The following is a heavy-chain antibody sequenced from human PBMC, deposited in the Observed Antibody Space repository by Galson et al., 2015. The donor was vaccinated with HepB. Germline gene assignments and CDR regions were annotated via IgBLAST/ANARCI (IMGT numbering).Heavy chain of an antibody. V-gene: IGHV3-30*04. CDR1: GFTFSSYA. CDR3: ARGRGYYDSSRPIFLAFDI. Sequence: SLRLSCAASGFTFSSYAMHWVRQAPGKGLEWVAVISYDGSNKYYADSVKGRFTISRDNSKNTLYLQMNSLRAEDTAVYYCARGRGYYDSSRPIFLAFDIWGQGTMVTVSS. CDR2: ISYDGSNK. J-gene: IGHJ3*02. D-gene: IGHD3-22*01.